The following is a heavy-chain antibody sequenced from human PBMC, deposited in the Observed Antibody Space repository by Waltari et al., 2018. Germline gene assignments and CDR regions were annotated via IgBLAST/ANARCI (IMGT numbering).Heavy chain of an antibody. D-gene: IGHD5-18*01. Sequence: QVQLVQSGAEVKKPGASVKVSCKVSGYTLTELSMHWVRQAPGKGLEWMGGVGPEDGETIYAQKFQGRVTMTEDTSTDTAYMELSSLRSEDTAVYYCATDHVDTAMATALYAFDIWGQGTMVTVSS. CDR2: VGPEDGET. V-gene: IGHV1-24*01. CDR1: GYTLTELS. J-gene: IGHJ3*02. CDR3: ATDHVDTAMATALYAFDI.